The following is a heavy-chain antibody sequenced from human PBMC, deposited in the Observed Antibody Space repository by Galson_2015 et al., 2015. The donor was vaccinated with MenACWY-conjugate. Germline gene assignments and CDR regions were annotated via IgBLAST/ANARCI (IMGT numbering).Heavy chain of an antibody. D-gene: IGHD3-22*01. J-gene: IGHJ5*02. Sequence: SETLSLTCAVYGGSFSGYYWSWIRQPPGKGLEWIGEINHSGSTNYNPSLKSRVTISVDTSKNQFSLKLSSVTAADTAVYYCARGRTYYYDSSGYYSKGQFDPWGQGTLVTVSS. CDR2: INHSGST. CDR1: GGSFSGYY. V-gene: IGHV4-34*01. CDR3: ARGRTYYYDSSGYYSKGQFDP.